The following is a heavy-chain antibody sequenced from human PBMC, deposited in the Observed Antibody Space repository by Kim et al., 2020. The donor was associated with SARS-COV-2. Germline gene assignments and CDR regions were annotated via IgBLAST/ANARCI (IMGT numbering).Heavy chain of an antibody. J-gene: IGHJ3*02. D-gene: IGHD3-22*01. V-gene: IGHV1-24*01. Sequence: IYAQKFQGRVTMTEDTSTDTAYMELSSLRSEDTAVYYCATSPIVGDAFDIWGQGTMVTVSS. CDR3: ATSPIVGDAFDI.